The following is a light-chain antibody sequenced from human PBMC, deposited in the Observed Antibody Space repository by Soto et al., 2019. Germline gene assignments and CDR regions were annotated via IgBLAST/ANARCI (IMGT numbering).Light chain of an antibody. V-gene: IGLV1-40*01. J-gene: IGLJ2*01. Sequence: QSVLTQPPSVSGAPGQRVTISCTGSSSNIGAGYDVHWYQQLPGRAPKLLIYGNTNRPSGVPDRFSGSKSGTSASLAITGLQAEDEVDYYSLPLDRGLGVVFGGGTKATVL. CDR2: GNT. CDR3: LPLDRGLGVV. CDR1: SSNIGAGYD.